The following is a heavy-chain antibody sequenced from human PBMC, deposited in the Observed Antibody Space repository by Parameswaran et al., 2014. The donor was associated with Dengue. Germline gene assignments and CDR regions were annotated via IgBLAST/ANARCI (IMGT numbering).Heavy chain of an antibody. CDR2: IKQDGSEK. J-gene: IGHJ4*02. Sequence: VRQAPGKGLEWVANIKQDGSEKYYVDSVKGRFTISRDNAKNSLYLQMNSLRAEDTAVYYCTGAFDYWGQRTLVTVSS. CDR3: TGAFDY. V-gene: IGHV3-7*01.